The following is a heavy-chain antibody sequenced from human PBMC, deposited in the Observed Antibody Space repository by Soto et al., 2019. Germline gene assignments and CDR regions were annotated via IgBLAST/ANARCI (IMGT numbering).Heavy chain of an antibody. CDR2: ISYDGSNK. CDR1: GFTFSTYG. D-gene: IGHD3-16*01. CDR3: AKDKGGGGSYSQY. J-gene: IGHJ4*02. Sequence: GGSLRLSCAASGFTFSTYGMHWVRQAPGKGLEWVAVISYDGSNKNYADSVKARLTISRENSKNTLYLQMNGLRAEDTAIYYCAKDKGGGGSYSQYCGQG. V-gene: IGHV3-30*18.